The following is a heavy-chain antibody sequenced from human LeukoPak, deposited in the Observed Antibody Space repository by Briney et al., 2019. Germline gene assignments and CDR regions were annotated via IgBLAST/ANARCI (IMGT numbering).Heavy chain of an antibody. Sequence: GGSLRLSCAASGFTFSSYWMHWVRQAPGKGLVWVSRINSDGRSTSYADSVKGRFTISRDNAKNTLYLQMNSLRAEDTAVYYCARSGGYSSRGYYYYYMDVWGKGATVTISS. J-gene: IGHJ6*03. CDR1: GFTFSSYW. CDR3: ARSGGYSSRGYYYYYMDV. CDR2: INSDGRST. D-gene: IGHD6-13*01. V-gene: IGHV3-74*01.